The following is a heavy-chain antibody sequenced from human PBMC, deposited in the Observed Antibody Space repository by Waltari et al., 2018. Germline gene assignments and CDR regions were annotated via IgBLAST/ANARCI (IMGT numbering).Heavy chain of an antibody. Sequence: EVKLVESGGGLVQPGRSLRLSCTASGFTFGAYAMSWVRQAPGKGLGWVGFIRSKAYGGTTEYAASVKGRFTISRDDSKSIAYLQMNSLKTEDTAVYYCTRAWNHFDYWGQGTLVTVSS. CDR3: TRAWNHFDY. J-gene: IGHJ4*02. V-gene: IGHV3-49*04. D-gene: IGHD1-1*01. CDR1: GFTFGAYA. CDR2: IRSKAYGGTT.